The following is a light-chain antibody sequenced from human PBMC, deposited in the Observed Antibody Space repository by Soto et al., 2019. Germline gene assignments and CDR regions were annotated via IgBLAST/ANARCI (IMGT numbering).Light chain of an antibody. CDR2: QAS. CDR3: QQYDNYWT. Sequence: DIQMTQSPSTLSASVGDRVTITCRASQKSSIWLVWYQQKPGRAPSLLIYQASTLYSGVPSRFSGSGSGTEFTLTINGLQPDDFATYYCQQYDNYWTFGQGTKVEIQ. J-gene: IGKJ1*01. V-gene: IGKV1-5*03. CDR1: QKSSIW.